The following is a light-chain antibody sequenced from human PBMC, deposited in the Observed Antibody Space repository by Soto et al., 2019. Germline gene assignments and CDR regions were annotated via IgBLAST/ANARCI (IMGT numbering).Light chain of an antibody. V-gene: IGKV3-15*01. CDR1: QSVNSN. J-gene: IGKJ1*01. CDR2: GAF. CDR3: QQYNKWPPM. Sequence: EIVMTQSPATLSVSPGERATLSCRASQSVNSNLAWYQQKPGQALRLLIYGAFTRATGIPARFSGSGSGTEFTLTISSLQSEDFAVYYCQQYNKWPPMFGQGTKVDIK.